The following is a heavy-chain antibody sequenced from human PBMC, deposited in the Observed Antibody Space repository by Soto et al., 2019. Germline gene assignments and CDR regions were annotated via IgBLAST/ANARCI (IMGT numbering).Heavy chain of an antibody. J-gene: IGHJ6*02. V-gene: IGHV4-34*01. CDR3: ARAKQLVRYYCGMDA. Sequence: PSETLSLTCAVYGGSFSGYYWSWIRQPPGKGLEWIGEINHSGSTNYNPSLKSRVTISVDTSKNQFSLKLSSVTAADTAVYYCARAKQLVRYYCGMDAWVQGTTVT. CDR2: INHSGST. CDR1: GGSFSGYY. D-gene: IGHD6-13*01.